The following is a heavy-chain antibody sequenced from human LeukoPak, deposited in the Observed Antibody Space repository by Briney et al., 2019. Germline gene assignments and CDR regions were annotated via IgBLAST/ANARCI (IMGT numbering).Heavy chain of an antibody. CDR2: FDPEDGET. Sequence: ASVKVSCKVSGYTLTELSMHWVRQAPGKGLEWMGGFDPEDGETIYAQKFQGRVTMTEDTSTDTAYMELSSLRSEDTAVYYCATGRITMVRGVITTYNYFDYWGQGTLVTVSS. D-gene: IGHD3-10*01. J-gene: IGHJ4*02. CDR1: GYTLTELS. V-gene: IGHV1-24*01. CDR3: ATGRITMVRGVITTYNYFDY.